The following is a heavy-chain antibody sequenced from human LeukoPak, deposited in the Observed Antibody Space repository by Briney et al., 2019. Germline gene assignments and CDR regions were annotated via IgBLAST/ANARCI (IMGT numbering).Heavy chain of an antibody. V-gene: IGHV3-30-3*01. J-gene: IGHJ4*02. CDR3: ARDRGRLQAGTFYY. CDR2: ISYDGSNK. CDR1: GFAFSSYA. D-gene: IGHD6-19*01. Sequence: GRSLRLSCAASGFAFSSYAMHWVRQAPGKGLEWVAVISYDGSNKYYADSVKGRFTISRDNSKNTLYLQMNSLRAEETAVYYCARDRGRLQAGTFYYWGQGTLVTVSS.